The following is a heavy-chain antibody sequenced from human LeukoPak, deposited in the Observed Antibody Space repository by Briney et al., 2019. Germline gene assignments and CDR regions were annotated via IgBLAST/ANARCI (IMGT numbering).Heavy chain of an antibody. V-gene: IGHV3-23*01. D-gene: IGHD2-2*01. CDR3: TRDHVVVLNNWFDP. CDR2: ISGSGGST. CDR1: GFTFSSYA. Sequence: PGGSLRLSCAASGFTFSSYAMSWVRQAPGKGLEWVSAISGSGGSTYYADSVKGRFTISRDNSKNVLYLQMNSLRAEDTAVFYCTRDHVVVLNNWFDPWGQGTLVTVSS. J-gene: IGHJ5*02.